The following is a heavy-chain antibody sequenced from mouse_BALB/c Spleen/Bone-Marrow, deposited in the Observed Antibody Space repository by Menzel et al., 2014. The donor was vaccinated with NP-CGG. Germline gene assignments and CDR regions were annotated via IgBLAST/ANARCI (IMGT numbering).Heavy chain of an antibody. CDR3: ASRAY. J-gene: IGHJ3*01. V-gene: IGHV5-17*02. CDR2: ISSGSSTI. Sequence: EVQGVESGGGLVQPGGSRKLSCAASGFTFSSFGMHWVRQAPEKGLEWVAYISSGSSTIYYADTVKSRFTISRDNPKNTLFLQMTSLRSEDTAMYYCASRAYWGQGTLVTVSA. CDR1: GFTFSSFG.